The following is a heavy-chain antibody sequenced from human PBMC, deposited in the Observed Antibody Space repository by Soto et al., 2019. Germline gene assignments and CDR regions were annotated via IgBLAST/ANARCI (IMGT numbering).Heavy chain of an antibody. D-gene: IGHD6-19*01. V-gene: IGHV4-59*01. CDR3: ARVRQWLADF. CDR2: IDYSGST. CDR1: GGSINSDY. Sequence: SETLSLSCTVSGGSINSDYWSWIRQPPGKRLEWIGYIDYSGSTNYNPSLKSRVTISVDTSKNQFSLKLSSVTAADTAVYYCARVRQWLADFWGQGTLVTVSS. J-gene: IGHJ4*02.